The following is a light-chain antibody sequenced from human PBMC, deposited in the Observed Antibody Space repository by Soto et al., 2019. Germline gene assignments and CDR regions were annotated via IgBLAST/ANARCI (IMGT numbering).Light chain of an antibody. V-gene: IGKV1D-13*01. J-gene: IGKJ4*01. CDR1: QGISTL. Sequence: AIQLTQSPSSLSESVGDTVTITCRASQGISTLFAWYQQKPGKAPSLLIYDASTLETGVPPRLSGSGSGTDFTLAISSXQPEDFATYYCQQFYDYPLTFGGGTKVDIK. CDR3: QQFYDYPLT. CDR2: DAS.